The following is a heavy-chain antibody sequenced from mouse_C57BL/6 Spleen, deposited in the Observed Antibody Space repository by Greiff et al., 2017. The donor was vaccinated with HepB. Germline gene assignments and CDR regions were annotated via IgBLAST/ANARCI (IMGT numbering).Heavy chain of an antibody. CDR3: ARNYYGSSVDY. CDR2: IHPNSGST. CDR1: GYTFTSYW. J-gene: IGHJ2*01. D-gene: IGHD1-1*01. V-gene: IGHV1-64*01. Sequence: QVQLQQPGAELVKPGASVKLSCKASGYTFTSYWMHWVKRRPGQGLEWIGMIHPNSGSTNYNEKFKSKATLTVDKSSSTAYMQLSSLTSEDSAVYYCARNYYGSSVDYWGQGTTLTVSS.